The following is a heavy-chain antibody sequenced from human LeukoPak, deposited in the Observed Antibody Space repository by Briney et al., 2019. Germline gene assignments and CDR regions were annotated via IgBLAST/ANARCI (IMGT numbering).Heavy chain of an antibody. Sequence: GSLRLSCTASGFTFGDYAMSWVRQAPGKGLEWVGFIRSKAYGGTTEYAASVKGRFTISRDDSKSIAYLQMNSLKTEDTAVYYCTRLYYDFWSGSYNWFDPWGQGTLVTVSS. CDR1: GFTFGDYA. D-gene: IGHD3-3*01. CDR3: TRLYYDFWSGSYNWFDP. V-gene: IGHV3-49*04. CDR2: IRSKAYGGTT. J-gene: IGHJ5*02.